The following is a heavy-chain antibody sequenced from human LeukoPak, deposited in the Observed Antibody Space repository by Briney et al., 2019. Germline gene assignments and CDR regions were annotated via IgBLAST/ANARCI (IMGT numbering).Heavy chain of an antibody. V-gene: IGHV4-59*11. Sequence: SETLSLTCTVSGGSISSHYWSWIRQPPGKGLEWIGYIYYSGSTNYNPSLKSRVTISVDTSKNQFPLKLSSVTAADTAVYYCARISNWFDPWGQGTLVTVSS. CDR1: GGSISSHY. J-gene: IGHJ5*02. CDR3: ARISNWFDP. CDR2: IYYSGST.